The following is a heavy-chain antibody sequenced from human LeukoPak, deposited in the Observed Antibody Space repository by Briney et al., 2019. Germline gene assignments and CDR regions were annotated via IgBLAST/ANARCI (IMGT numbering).Heavy chain of an antibody. CDR1: GYTFTGYY. D-gene: IGHD2-15*01. V-gene: IGHV1-2*06. CDR2: INPNSGGT. Sequence: ASVKVSYKASGYTFTGYYMHWVRQAPGQGLEWMGRINPNSGGTNYAQKFQGRVTMTRDTSISTAYMELGRLRSDDTAVYYCARDGEYCSGGSCHTTFDYWGQGTLVTVSS. CDR3: ARDGEYCSGGSCHTTFDY. J-gene: IGHJ4*02.